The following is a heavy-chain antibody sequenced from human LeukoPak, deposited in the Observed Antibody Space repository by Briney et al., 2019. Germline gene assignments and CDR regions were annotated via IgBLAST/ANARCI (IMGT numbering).Heavy chain of an antibody. CDR1: GFIFSTYS. CDR3: AKEEDYYDSSGYDDY. V-gene: IGHV3-23*01. D-gene: IGHD3-22*01. CDR2: ISGSGGST. J-gene: IGHJ4*02. Sequence: GGSLRLSCAASGFIFSTYSMSWVRQAPGKGLEWVSAISGSGGSTYYADSVKGRFTISRDNSKNTLYLQMNSLRAEDTAVYYCAKEEDYYDSSGYDDYWGQGTLVTVSS.